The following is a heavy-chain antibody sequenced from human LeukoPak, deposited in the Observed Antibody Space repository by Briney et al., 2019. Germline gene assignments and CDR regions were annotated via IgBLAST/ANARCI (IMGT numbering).Heavy chain of an antibody. CDR2: INGDGSST. CDR3: ARDARYSFQV. CDR1: GFTFSTYW. J-gene: IGHJ1*01. V-gene: IGHV3-74*01. Sequence: GGSLRLSCAASGFTFSTYWIHWVRQAPGKGLVWVSHINGDGSSTSYADSVKGRFTISRDNAKNKVYLQMNSLRAEDTAVYYCARDARYSFQVWGQGNLVTVSS. D-gene: IGHD4-11*01.